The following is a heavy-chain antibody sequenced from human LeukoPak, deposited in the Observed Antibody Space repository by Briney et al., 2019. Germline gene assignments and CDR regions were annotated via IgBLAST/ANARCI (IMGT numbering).Heavy chain of an antibody. Sequence: SETLSLTCTVSGGSISSSSYYWGWIRQPPGKGLEWIGSIYYSGSTYYNPSLKSRVTISVDTSKNQFSLKLSSVTAADTAVYYCASIITMIVVVINWGQGTLVTVSS. V-gene: IGHV4-39*01. J-gene: IGHJ4*02. CDR3: ASIITMIVVVIN. CDR2: IYYSGST. CDR1: GGSISSSSYY. D-gene: IGHD3-22*01.